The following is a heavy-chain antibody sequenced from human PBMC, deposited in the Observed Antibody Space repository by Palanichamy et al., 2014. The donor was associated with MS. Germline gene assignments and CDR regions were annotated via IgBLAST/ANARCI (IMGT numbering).Heavy chain of an antibody. D-gene: IGHD1-7*01. J-gene: IGHJ4*02. CDR2: IYYSGST. Sequence: VQLQESGPGLVKPSETLSLTCTVSGGSISSYYWSWIRQPPGKGLEWIGYIYYSGSTNYNPSLKSRVTISVDTSKNQFSLKLSSVTAADTAVYYCARAKYNWNSLFDYWGQGTLVTASS. CDR1: GGSISSYY. V-gene: IGHV4-59*01. CDR3: ARAKYNWNSLFDY.